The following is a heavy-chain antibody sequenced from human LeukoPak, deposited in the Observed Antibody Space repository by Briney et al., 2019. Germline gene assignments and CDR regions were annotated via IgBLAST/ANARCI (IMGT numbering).Heavy chain of an antibody. D-gene: IGHD3-10*01. Sequence: GASVKVSCKASGYTFTNYYMQWVRQAPGQGLEWMGTINPSGGSTSNTQKFQGRVTITGDTSASTAYMEVSSLRSEDTAVYYCASGPDYYDSGSYLPSWGQGTLVTVSS. CDR2: INPSGGST. J-gene: IGHJ5*02. CDR3: ASGPDYYDSGSYLPS. V-gene: IGHV1-46*01. CDR1: GYTFTNYY.